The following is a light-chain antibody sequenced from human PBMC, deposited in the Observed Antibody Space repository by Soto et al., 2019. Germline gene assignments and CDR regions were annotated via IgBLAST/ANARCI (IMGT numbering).Light chain of an antibody. CDR3: QQYKDGAWT. V-gene: IGKV1-5*01. Sequence: DIQMTQSPSSLSASVGDRVTITCRASQRIDRYLAWYQQKPGKAPKLLVYDASTLEGGVPSSFSGSGSATEFILTISSLQPDDFATYYCQQYKDGAWTFGQGTKVDI. CDR2: DAS. J-gene: IGKJ1*01. CDR1: QRIDRY.